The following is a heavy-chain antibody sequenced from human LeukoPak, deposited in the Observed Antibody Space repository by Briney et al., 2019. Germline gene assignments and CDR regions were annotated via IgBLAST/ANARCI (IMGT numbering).Heavy chain of an antibody. Sequence: SETLSLTCTVSGGSISSYYWSWIRQPAGKGLEWIGRIYTSGTTHYNPSLKSRVTMSVDTFKNQFSLKLSSVTAADTAVYYCARETELGFVDYWGQGTLVTVSS. D-gene: IGHD5-18*01. CDR2: IYTSGTT. CDR3: ARETELGFVDY. V-gene: IGHV4-4*07. CDR1: GGSISSYY. J-gene: IGHJ4*02.